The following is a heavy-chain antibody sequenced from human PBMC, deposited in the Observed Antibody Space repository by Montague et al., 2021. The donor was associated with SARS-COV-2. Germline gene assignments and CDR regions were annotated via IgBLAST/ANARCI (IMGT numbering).Heavy chain of an antibody. Sequence: SETLSLTSSVSGGSFDSDNFFWGWIRQPPGKRLEWIGVISNGGRTFDNPSLKSRVTISVHTSRNQLSLNVKSVTAADTAVYYCARHRRYGVVTYYPDFWGQGILVTVSS. V-gene: IGHV4-39*01. CDR3: ARHRRYGVVTYYPDF. CDR2: ISNGGRT. D-gene: IGHD2-8*01. CDR1: GGSFDSDNFF. J-gene: IGHJ4*02.